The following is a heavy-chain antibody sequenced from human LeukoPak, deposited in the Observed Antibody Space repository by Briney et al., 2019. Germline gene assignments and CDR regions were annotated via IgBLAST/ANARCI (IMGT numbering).Heavy chain of an antibody. CDR3: SRDGIAAAGSEFDP. CDR2: INPNSGGT. D-gene: IGHD6-13*01. V-gene: IGHV1-2*02. CDR1: GYTFTGYY. Sequence: ASVTVSCKASGYTFTGYYMHWVRQAPGQGLEWMGWINPNSGGTNYAQKFQGRVTMTRDTSISTAYMELSRLRSDDTAVYYCSRDGIAAAGSEFDPWGQGTLVTVSS. J-gene: IGHJ5*02.